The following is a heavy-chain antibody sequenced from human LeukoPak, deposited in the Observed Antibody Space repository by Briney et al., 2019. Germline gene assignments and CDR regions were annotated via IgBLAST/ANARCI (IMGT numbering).Heavy chain of an antibody. CDR3: AREPYGSGSYGVDY. V-gene: IGHV3-20*04. CDR1: GFTFDDYG. J-gene: IGHJ4*02. Sequence: PGGSLRLSCAASGFTFDDYGMSWVRQAPGKGLEWVSGIKWNGGSTGYADSVKGRFTISRDNAKNSLYLQMNSLRAEDTALYYCAREPYGSGSYGVDYWGQGTLVTVSS. D-gene: IGHD3-10*01. CDR2: IKWNGGST.